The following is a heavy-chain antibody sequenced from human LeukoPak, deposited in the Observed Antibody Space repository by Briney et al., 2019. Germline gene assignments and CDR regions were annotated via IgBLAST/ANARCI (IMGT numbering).Heavy chain of an antibody. CDR3: ARDRRDSNWFDP. CDR1: GGSISSSSYY. V-gene: IGHV4-39*07. CDR2: IYYSGST. D-gene: IGHD5-24*01. Sequence: SETLSLTCTVSGGSISSSSYYWGWIRQPPGKGLEWIGSIYYSGSTYCNPSLKSRVTISVDTSKNQFSLKLSSVTAADTAVYYCARDRRDSNWFDPWGQGTLVTVSS. J-gene: IGHJ5*02.